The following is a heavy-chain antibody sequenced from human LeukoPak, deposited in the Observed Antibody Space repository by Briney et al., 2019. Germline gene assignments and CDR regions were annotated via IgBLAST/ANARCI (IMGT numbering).Heavy chain of an antibody. Sequence: GGSLRLSCAASGFTFSSYAMHWVRPAPGKGVEWVAVISYDGSNKFYADSVKGRFTISRDNSKNTLYLQMNSLRAEDTAVYYCARASGSYYFDYWGQGTLVTVSS. CDR2: ISYDGSNK. CDR1: GFTFSSYA. CDR3: ARASGSYYFDY. V-gene: IGHV3-30*04. D-gene: IGHD1-26*01. J-gene: IGHJ4*02.